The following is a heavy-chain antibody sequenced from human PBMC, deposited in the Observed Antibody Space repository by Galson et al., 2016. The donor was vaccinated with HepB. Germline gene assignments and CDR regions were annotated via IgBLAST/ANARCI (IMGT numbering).Heavy chain of an antibody. CDR2: ISAYNGNT. CDR1: GYTFTSYG. J-gene: IGHJ4*02. CDR3: ARVAKELDY. Sequence: SVKVSCKASGYTFTSYGISWVRQAPGQGLEWMGWISAYNGNTNYAQKLQGRVTMTTDTSTTTASMELRSLTSDDTAVYYCARVAKELDYWGQGTLVTVSS. V-gene: IGHV1-18*01. D-gene: IGHD1-1*01.